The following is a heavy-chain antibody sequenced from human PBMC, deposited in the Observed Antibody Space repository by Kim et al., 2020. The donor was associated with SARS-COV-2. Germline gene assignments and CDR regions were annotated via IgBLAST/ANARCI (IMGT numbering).Heavy chain of an antibody. V-gene: IGHV3-11*01. D-gene: IGHD3-10*01. CDR3: ARVGANPGSYIAYYYYGMDV. Sequence: RFTIARDNAKNSLYLQMNSLRAEDTAVYYCARVGANPGSYIAYYYYGMDVWGQGTTVTVSS. J-gene: IGHJ6*02.